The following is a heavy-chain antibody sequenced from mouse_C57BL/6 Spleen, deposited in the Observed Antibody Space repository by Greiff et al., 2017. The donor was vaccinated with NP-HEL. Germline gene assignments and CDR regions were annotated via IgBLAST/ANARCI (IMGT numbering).Heavy chain of an antibody. CDR1: GYTFTGYW. D-gene: IGHD1-1*01. CDR2: IFPGSGST. V-gene: IGHV1-9*01. J-gene: IGHJ2*01. CDR3: SRKDYAYCFDY. Sequence: VQLQQSGAELMKPGASVKLSCKATGYTFTGYWIEWVKQRPGHGLEWIGEIFPGSGSTNYNEKFKGKATFTADPSSSTAYMQLSSLTTEDSAIYYCSRKDYAYCFDYWGQGTTLTVSS.